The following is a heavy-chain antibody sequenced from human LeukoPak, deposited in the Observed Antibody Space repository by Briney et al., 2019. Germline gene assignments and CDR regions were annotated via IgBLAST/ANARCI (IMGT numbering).Heavy chain of an antibody. D-gene: IGHD4-23*01. CDR1: GDSISTSTYY. CDR3: AREANYGGNRFDI. V-gene: IGHV4-39*07. CDR2: LYYSGSP. J-gene: IGHJ3*02. Sequence: SETLSLTCTVSGDSISTSTYYWGWIRQPPGKRLEWIGSLYYSGSPYYNPSLKSRVTISVDTSNNQFSLRLSSVAAADTAVYYCAREANYGGNRFDIWGQGTMVTVSS.